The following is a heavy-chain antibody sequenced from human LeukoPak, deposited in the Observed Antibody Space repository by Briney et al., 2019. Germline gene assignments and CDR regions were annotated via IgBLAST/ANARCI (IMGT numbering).Heavy chain of an antibody. D-gene: IGHD3-10*01. V-gene: IGHV2-5*02. J-gene: IGHJ4*02. CDR3: AHSGYGWFGAGSPYYFDY. Sequence: SGPTLVKPTQTLTLTCTFSGFSLSTSGVGVGWIRQPPGKALEWLALIYWDDDKRYSPSLKSRLTITKDTSKNQVVLTMTNMDPVDTATYYCAHSGYGWFGAGSPYYFDYWGQGTLVTVSS. CDR2: IYWDDDK. CDR1: GFSLSTSGVG.